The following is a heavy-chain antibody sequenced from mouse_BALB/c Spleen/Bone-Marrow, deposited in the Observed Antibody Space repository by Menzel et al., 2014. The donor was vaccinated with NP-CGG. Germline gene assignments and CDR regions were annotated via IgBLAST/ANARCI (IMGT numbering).Heavy chain of an antibody. V-gene: IGHV7-1*02. J-gene: IGHJ1*01. CDR3: ARYTYPGYFDV. D-gene: IGHD5-1*01. CDR2: SRNKANDYTT. CDR1: GFTFSDFY. Sequence: EVHLVESGGGLVQPGGSLRLSCAPSGFTFSDFYMEWVRQPPGKRLEWIAASRNKANDYTTEYSASVKGRFIVSRDTSQSILYLQMNALSAEDTAIYYCARYTYPGYFDVWGAGTTVTVSS.